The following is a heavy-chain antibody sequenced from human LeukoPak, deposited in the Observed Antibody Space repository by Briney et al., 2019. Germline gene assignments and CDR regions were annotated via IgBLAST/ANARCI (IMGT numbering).Heavy chain of an antibody. V-gene: IGHV3-30*18. CDR3: AKDADIAAAAYYFDY. CDR1: GFTFSAYG. D-gene: IGHD6-13*01. Sequence: PGGSLRLSCAASGFTFSAYGMHWVRQAPGRGLEWVAVLSFEGNDKYYADSVKGRFTISRDNSKNTLYLQMNSLRAEDTAVYYCAKDADIAAAAYYFDYWGQGTLVTVSS. J-gene: IGHJ4*02. CDR2: LSFEGNDK.